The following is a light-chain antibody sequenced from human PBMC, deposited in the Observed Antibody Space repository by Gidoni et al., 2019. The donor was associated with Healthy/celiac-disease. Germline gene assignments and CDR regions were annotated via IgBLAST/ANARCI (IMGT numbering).Light chain of an antibody. J-gene: IGLJ2*01. CDR3: WLSYSGAVV. V-gene: IGLV7-46*01. CDR1: TGAVTSGHY. Sequence: QAAVTQELSLTVSPAGTVTLSCGSSTGAVTSGHYPYWFQQKPGQAPRTLIYDASNKHSWTPARFSGSLLGGKAALTRAGAQPEDEAEYYCWLSYSGAVVFGRGTKLTVL. CDR2: DAS.